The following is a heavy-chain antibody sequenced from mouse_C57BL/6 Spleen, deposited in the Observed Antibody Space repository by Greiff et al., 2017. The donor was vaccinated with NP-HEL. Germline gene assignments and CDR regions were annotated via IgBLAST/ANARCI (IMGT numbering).Heavy chain of an antibody. CDR2: IDPETGGT. CDR1: GYTFTDYE. Sequence: VQLQQSGAELVRPGASVTLSCKASGYTFTDYEMHWVKQTPVHGLEWIGAIDPETGGTAYNQKFKGKAILTADKSSSTAYMELRSLTSEDSAVYYCTREGYRYYAMDYWGQGTSVTVSS. J-gene: IGHJ4*01. D-gene: IGHD2-14*01. V-gene: IGHV1-15*01. CDR3: TREGYRYYAMDY.